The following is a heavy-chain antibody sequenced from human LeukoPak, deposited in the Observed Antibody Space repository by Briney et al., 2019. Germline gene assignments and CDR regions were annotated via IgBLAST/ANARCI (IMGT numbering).Heavy chain of an antibody. CDR2: ISGSGGST. V-gene: IGHV3-23*01. CDR3: ARILGYGGYDSPFDY. D-gene: IGHD5-12*01. J-gene: IGHJ4*02. CDR1: GFTFSSYA. Sequence: GGSLRLSCAASGFTFSSYAMSWVRQAPGKGLEWVSAISGSGGSTYYADSVKGRFTISRDNSKNTLYLQMSSLRAEDTAVYYCARILGYGGYDSPFDYWGQGTLVIVSS.